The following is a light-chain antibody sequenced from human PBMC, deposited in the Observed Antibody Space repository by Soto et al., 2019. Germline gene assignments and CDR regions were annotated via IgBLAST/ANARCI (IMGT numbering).Light chain of an antibody. CDR1: QSVSSAL. J-gene: IGKJ4*01. Sequence: EIVLTQSPDTRSLSPGERATLSGRGSQSVSSALLAWYQQKPGQAPRLLIYRASTRATGIPDRFTGSGSGTDFTLTISRLEPEDFAVYYCQQYESSPLTFGGGTKVEIK. V-gene: IGKV3-20*01. CDR2: RAS. CDR3: QQYESSPLT.